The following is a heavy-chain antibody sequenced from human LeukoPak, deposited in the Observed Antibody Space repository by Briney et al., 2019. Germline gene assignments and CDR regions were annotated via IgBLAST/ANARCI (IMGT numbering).Heavy chain of an antibody. Sequence: ASVKVSCKASGYTFTGYYMHWVREAPGQGLEWMGWINPNSGGTDYAQKFQGRVTMTRDTSISTAYMELSRLRSDDTAVYYCARGGGAAAGTLDYWGQGTLVTVSS. J-gene: IGHJ4*02. D-gene: IGHD6-13*01. CDR1: GYTFTGYY. V-gene: IGHV1-2*02. CDR2: INPNSGGT. CDR3: ARGGGAAAGTLDY.